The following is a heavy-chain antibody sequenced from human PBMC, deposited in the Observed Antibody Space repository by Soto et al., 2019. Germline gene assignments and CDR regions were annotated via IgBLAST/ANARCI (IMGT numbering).Heavy chain of an antibody. D-gene: IGHD5-12*01. J-gene: IGHJ1*01. CDR1: GFTFSSSA. Sequence: EVQLLESGGGLVQPGGSLRLSCAASGFTFSSSAMSWVRQAPGKGLDWVSAISGNGDTTYYADSVKGRFTISRDISKNTLYLHMNSLRAEDTVVYYCAKIRGYDLGSTTFQHWGQGTLVTVSS. CDR3: AKIRGYDLGSTTFQH. CDR2: ISGNGDTT. V-gene: IGHV3-23*01.